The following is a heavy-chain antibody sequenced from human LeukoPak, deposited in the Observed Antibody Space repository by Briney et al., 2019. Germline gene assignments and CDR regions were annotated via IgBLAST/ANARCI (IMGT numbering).Heavy chain of an antibody. J-gene: IGHJ6*02. CDR3: ARVPLGRTYGVDV. V-gene: IGHV4-4*07. Sequence: SETLSLTCTVSGGSISSYYWGWIRQPAGKGLEWIGRLYISGNTNYNPSLKSRVTMSIDTSNNQFSLKLNSVTAADTAVYYCARVPLGRTYGVDVWGQGTTVTVSS. CDR1: GGSISSYY. CDR2: LYISGNT.